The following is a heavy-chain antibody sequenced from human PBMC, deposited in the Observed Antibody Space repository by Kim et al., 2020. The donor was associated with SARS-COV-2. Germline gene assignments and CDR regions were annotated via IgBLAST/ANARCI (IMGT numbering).Heavy chain of an antibody. V-gene: IGHV4-4*02. CDR1: GGSISNSNW. CDR2: IYHSGST. J-gene: IGHJ4*01. CDR3: ATGEDRGSSSGDFDY. Sequence: SETLSLTCAVSGGSISNSNWWSWVRQPPAKGLEWIGGIYHSGSTTYNPSLKSRRTISMDNTRNQFSLIMRSVTAAATAAYYCATGEDRGSSSGDFDYRV. D-gene: IGHD6-6*01.